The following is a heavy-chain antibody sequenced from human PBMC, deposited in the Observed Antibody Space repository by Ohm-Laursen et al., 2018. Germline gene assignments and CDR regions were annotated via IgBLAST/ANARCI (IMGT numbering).Heavy chain of an antibody. D-gene: IGHD1-26*01. Sequence: SDTLSLTCAVYGGSFSGYYWSWIRQPPGQGLEWIGEINHSGSTNYNPSLKSRVTISVDTSKNQFSLKLSSVTAADTAVYYCARGIGATYAFDIWGQGTMVTVSS. CDR1: GGSFSGYY. CDR2: INHSGST. J-gene: IGHJ3*02. CDR3: ARGIGATYAFDI. V-gene: IGHV4-34*01.